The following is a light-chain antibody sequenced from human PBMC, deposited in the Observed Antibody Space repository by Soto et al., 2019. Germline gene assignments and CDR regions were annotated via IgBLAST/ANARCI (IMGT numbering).Light chain of an antibody. J-gene: IGKJ4*01. V-gene: IGKV3-15*01. CDR3: QQYGDWPLT. CDR2: ATS. Sequence: EIVVTQSPATLSVSPGERATLSCRASQSVGNNFAWYQQKPGQAPRLLIFATSTRATGVPARFSGSGSWTEVTLTISSLQSEDFAVYYCQQYGDWPLTFGGGAKVEIE. CDR1: QSVGNN.